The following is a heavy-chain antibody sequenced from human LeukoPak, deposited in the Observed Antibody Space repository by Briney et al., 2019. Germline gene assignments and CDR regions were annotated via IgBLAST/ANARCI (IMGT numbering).Heavy chain of an antibody. CDR1: GYTFTSYY. J-gene: IGHJ5*02. CDR2: INPSGGST. V-gene: IGHV1-46*01. D-gene: IGHD3-10*01. Sequence: ASVKVSCKASGYTFTSYYMHWVRQAPGQGLEWMGIINPSGGSTSYAQKFQGRVTMTRDTSTSTVYMALSSLRSEDTAVYYCARGPMVRGVYMNWFDPWGQGTLVTVSS. CDR3: ARGPMVRGVYMNWFDP.